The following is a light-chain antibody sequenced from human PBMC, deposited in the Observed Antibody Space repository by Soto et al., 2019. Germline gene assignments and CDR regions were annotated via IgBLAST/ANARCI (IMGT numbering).Light chain of an antibody. CDR2: DAS. J-gene: IGKJ4*01. V-gene: IGKV3-11*01. CDR3: QQRSNWPLT. Sequence: EIVLTQSPATLSLSPVERATLSCRASQSVSSSLAWYQQKPGQAPRLLIYDASNRATGIPARFSGSGSGTDFTLTISSLEPEDFAVYYCQQRSNWPLTFGGGTKVDIK. CDR1: QSVSSS.